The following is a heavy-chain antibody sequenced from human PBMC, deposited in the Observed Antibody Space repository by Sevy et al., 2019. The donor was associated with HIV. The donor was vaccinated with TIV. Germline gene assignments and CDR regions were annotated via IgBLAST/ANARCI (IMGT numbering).Heavy chain of an antibody. CDR1: GYTFTSQY. D-gene: IGHD3-9*01. Sequence: ASVKVSCKASGYTFTSQYMHWVRQAPGQGLEWMGIINPSGGSTSYAQKFQGRVTITRDTSTSTVYMELSSLRSEDTAVYYCARDSDNYDILTGYYPFDYWGQGTLVTVSS. J-gene: IGHJ4*02. CDR2: INPSGGST. CDR3: ARDSDNYDILTGYYPFDY. V-gene: IGHV1-46*01.